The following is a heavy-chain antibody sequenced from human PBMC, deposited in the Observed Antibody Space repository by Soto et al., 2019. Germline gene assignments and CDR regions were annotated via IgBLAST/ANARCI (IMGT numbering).Heavy chain of an antibody. D-gene: IGHD1-26*01. CDR2: GYYNGSP. CDR3: ARQTYLTYFDI. CDR1: RGSIQSSTYY. J-gene: IGHJ3*02. V-gene: IGHV4-39*01. Sequence: QLQLQESGPGLVKPSETLSLTCTVSRGSIQSSTYYWGWIRQPPGKGLEWIGTGYYNGSPYFNPSLKSRLTLSADPSQNQFSLRLASVTAADTAVYYCARQTYLTYFDIWGQGTMVTVSS.